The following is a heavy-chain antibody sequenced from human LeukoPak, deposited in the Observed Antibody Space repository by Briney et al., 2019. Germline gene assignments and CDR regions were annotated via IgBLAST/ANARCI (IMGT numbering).Heavy chain of an antibody. CDR2: IYYSGST. J-gene: IGHJ6*03. CDR1: GGSISSYY. V-gene: IGHV4-59*01. Sequence: SETLSLTFTVSGGSISSYYWSWIRQPPGKGLGWIGYIYYSGSTNYNPSLKSRVIISVDTSKNQFSLKLSSVTAADTAVYYCARVEEGYGSGRRENYYYYYMDVWGKGTTVTISS. D-gene: IGHD3-10*01. CDR3: ARVEEGYGSGRRENYYYYYMDV.